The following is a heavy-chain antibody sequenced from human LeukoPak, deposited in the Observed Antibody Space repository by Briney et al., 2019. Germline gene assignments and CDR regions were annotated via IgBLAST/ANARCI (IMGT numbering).Heavy chain of an antibody. D-gene: IGHD5/OR15-5a*01. CDR1: SYTFTSFG. V-gene: IGHV1-18*01. CDR3: AREYSVPHGGYFYYYLDV. J-gene: IGHJ6*03. Sequence: GASVKGSCKASSYTFTSFGITCVRQAPGQGLEWMGWISPYNDNRNYAQNFRDRVTMTTDTSTSTAYMELRSLRSDDTAVYYCAREYSVPHGGYFYYYLDVWGKGTTVTVSS. CDR2: ISPYNDNR.